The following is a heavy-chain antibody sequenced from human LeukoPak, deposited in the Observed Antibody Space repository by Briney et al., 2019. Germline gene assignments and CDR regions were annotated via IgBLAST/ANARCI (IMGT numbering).Heavy chain of an antibody. Sequence: GGSLRLSCAASGFTFSSYGMSWVRQAPGKELEWVSSISSSSSYIYYADSVKGRFTISRDNAKNSLYLQMNSLRAEDMAVYYCARRPNSSSGYWGQGTLVTVSS. CDR3: ARRPNSSSGY. V-gene: IGHV3-21*01. D-gene: IGHD6-6*01. CDR1: GFTFSSYG. J-gene: IGHJ4*02. CDR2: ISSSSSYI.